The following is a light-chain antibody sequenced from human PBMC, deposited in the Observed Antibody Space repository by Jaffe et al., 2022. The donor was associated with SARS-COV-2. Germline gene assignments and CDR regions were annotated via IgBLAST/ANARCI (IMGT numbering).Light chain of an antibody. CDR2: DVN. CDR1: SSDVGGYNY. Sequence: QSALTQARSVSGSPGQSVTISCTGTSSDVGGYNYVSWYQQHPASAPKLVIYDVNKRPSGVPDRFSGSRSGNTASLTISGLQAEDEADYYCCSYAGSSVLFGGGTKLTVL. J-gene: IGLJ2*01. V-gene: IGLV2-11*01. CDR3: CSYAGSSVL.